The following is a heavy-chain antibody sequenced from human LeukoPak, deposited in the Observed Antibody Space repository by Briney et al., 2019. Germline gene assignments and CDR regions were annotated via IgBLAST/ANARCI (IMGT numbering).Heavy chain of an antibody. CDR1: GFTFSSYG. Sequence: QSGGSLRLSCAASGFTFSSYGMHWVRQAPGKGLEWVAVISYDGSNKYYADSVKGRFTISRDNSKNTLYLQMNSLRAEDAAVYYCAKSLGEPYSGYDLRAYYGMDVWGQGTTVTVSS. V-gene: IGHV3-30*18. J-gene: IGHJ6*02. CDR2: ISYDGSNK. CDR3: AKSLGEPYSGYDLRAYYGMDV. D-gene: IGHD5-12*01.